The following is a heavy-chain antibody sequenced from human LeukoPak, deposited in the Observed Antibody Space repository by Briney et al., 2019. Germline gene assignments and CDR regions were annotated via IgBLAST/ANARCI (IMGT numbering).Heavy chain of an antibody. Sequence: LRLSCAASGFTFDDYAMHWVRQAPGKGLEWVSGISWNSGSIGYADSVKGRFTISRDNAKNPLYLQMNSLRAEDTALYYCAKDMITFGGVSGHYGMDVWGQGTTVTVSS. D-gene: IGHD3-16*01. J-gene: IGHJ6*02. CDR3: AKDMITFGGVSGHYGMDV. CDR2: ISWNSGSI. V-gene: IGHV3-9*01. CDR1: GFTFDDYA.